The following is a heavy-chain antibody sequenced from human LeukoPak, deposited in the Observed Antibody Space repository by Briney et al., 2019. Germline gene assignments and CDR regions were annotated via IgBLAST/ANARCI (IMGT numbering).Heavy chain of an antibody. CDR1: GGSISSYY. D-gene: IGHD5-12*01. Sequence: SETLSLTCTVSGGSISSYYWSWVRQPPGKGLEWIGYIYYSGSTNYNPSLKSRVTISVDTPKNQFSLKLSSVTAADTAVYYCARVVGYSGYTDYWGQGTLVTVSS. J-gene: IGHJ4*02. CDR3: ARVVGYSGYTDY. CDR2: IYYSGST. V-gene: IGHV4-59*01.